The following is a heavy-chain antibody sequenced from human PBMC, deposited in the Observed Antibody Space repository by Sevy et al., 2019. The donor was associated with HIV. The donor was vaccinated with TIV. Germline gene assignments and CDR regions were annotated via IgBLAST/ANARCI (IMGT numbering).Heavy chain of an antibody. CDR1: GDSISSYF. CDR3: ARDSAVVPRALVY. D-gene: IGHD2-15*01. CDR2: IYYSGSS. Sequence: SETLSLTCNVSGDSISSYFWSWFRQPPGKGLEWIGYIYYSGSSEYNPSLRSQVTISIDTSKKYLSMKLTSVTAADMAVYYCARDSAVVPRALVYWGQGTLVTVSS. J-gene: IGHJ4*02. V-gene: IGHV4-59*01.